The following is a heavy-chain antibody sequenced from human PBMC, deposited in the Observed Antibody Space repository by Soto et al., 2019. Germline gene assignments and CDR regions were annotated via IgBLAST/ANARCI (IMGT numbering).Heavy chain of an antibody. J-gene: IGHJ4*02. CDR2: IYYSGST. V-gene: IGHV4-39*01. D-gene: IGHD3-10*01. CDR1: GGSISSSSYY. Sequence: SETLSLTCTVSGGSISSSSYYWGWIRQPPGKGLEWIGSIYYSGSTYYNPSLKSRVTISVDTSKNQFSLKLSSVTAADTAVYYCARRSDYYGSGSYYTATDYWGQGTLVTVSS. CDR3: ARRSDYYGSGSYYTATDY.